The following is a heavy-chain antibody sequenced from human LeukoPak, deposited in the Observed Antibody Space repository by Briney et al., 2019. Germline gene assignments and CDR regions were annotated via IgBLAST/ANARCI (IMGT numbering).Heavy chain of an antibody. V-gene: IGHV1-24*01. Sequence: ASVKVSCKVSGYTLTELSMHWVRQAPGKGLEWMGGFDPEDGERLYAQKFQGRVTMTEDTSTDTAYMELSSLRSEDTAVYYCASHGSGYYNGLDYWGQGTLVTVSS. J-gene: IGHJ4*02. CDR2: FDPEDGER. CDR3: ASHGSGYYNGLDY. D-gene: IGHD3-22*01. CDR1: GYTLTELS.